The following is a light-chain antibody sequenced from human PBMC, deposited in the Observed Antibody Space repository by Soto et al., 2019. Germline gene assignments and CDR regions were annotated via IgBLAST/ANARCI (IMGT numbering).Light chain of an antibody. Sequence: EIVMTQSPDTLFVSPGERATLFCRASQSVSGTVAWYQQRPGRAPRLIIYGASTRATGIPARFSGSGSGTEFTLTISSLQSEDFAVYYCQQYNDWLTFGGGTKVEIK. CDR2: GAS. CDR3: QQYNDWLT. V-gene: IGKV3-15*01. CDR1: QSVSGT. J-gene: IGKJ4*01.